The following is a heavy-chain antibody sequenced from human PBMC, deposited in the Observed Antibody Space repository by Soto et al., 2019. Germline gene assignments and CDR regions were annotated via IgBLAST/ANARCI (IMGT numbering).Heavy chain of an antibody. J-gene: IGHJ6*02. D-gene: IGHD4-17*01. V-gene: IGHV4-30-4*01. CDR1: GGSISSGDYY. CDR2: IYYSGST. Sequence: SETLSLTCTVSGGSISSGDYYWSWIRQPPGKGLEWIGYIYYSGSTYYNPSLKSRVTISVDTPKNQFSLKLSSVTAADTAVYYCARDVPPTVDVWGQGTTVTVSS. CDR3: ARDVPPTVDV.